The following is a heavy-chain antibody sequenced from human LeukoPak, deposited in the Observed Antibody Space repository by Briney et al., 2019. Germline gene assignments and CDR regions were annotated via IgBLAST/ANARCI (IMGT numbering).Heavy chain of an antibody. Sequence: SVKVSCKASGGTFSSYAISWVRRAPGQGLEWMGRIIPIFGIANYAQKFQGRVTITADKSTSTAYMELSSLRSEDTAVYYCASSRRGVVVTAMDYYYGMDVWGQGTTVTVSS. V-gene: IGHV1-69*04. D-gene: IGHD2-21*02. CDR2: IIPIFGIA. CDR3: ASSRRGVVVTAMDYYYGMDV. J-gene: IGHJ6*02. CDR1: GGTFSSYA.